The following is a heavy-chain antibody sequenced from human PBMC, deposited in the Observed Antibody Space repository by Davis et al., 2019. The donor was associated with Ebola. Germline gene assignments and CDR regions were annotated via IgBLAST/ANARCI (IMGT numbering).Heavy chain of an antibody. CDR3: ARGQSGWYEDYYYYGMDV. CDR1: GGSFSGYY. V-gene: IGHV4-34*01. J-gene: IGHJ6*02. D-gene: IGHD6-19*01. CDR2: INHSGST. Sequence: GSLRLSCAVYGGSFSGYYWSWIRQPPGKGLEWIGEINHSGSTNYNPSLKSRVTISVDTSKNQFSLKLSSVTAADTAVYYCARGQSGWYEDYYYYGMDVWGQGTTVTVSS.